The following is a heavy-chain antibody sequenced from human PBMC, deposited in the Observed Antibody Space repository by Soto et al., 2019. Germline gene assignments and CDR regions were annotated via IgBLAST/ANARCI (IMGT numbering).Heavy chain of an antibody. J-gene: IGHJ3*02. V-gene: IGHV1-8*01. CDR1: GYTFTSYY. D-gene: IGHD2-2*01. CDR2: MNPNSGNT. Sequence: ASVKVSCKASGYTFTSYYINWVRQATGQGLEWMGWMNPNSGNTGYAQKFQGRVTMTRNTSISTAYMELSSLRSEDTAVYYCAREYQLLSGSTGAFEIWGQGTMVSVSS. CDR3: AREYQLLSGSTGAFEI.